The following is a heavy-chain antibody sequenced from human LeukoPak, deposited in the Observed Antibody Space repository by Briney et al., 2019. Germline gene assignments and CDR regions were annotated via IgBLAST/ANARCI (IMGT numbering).Heavy chain of an antibody. V-gene: IGHV4-4*07. CDR1: GGSISSYY. CDR3: ARDQTTGRPFDY. Sequence: PSETLSLTCTVSGGSISSYYWSWIRQPAGKGLEWIGRIYTSGSTNYNPSLRGRVTMSVDTSKNQFSLKLSSVTAANTAVYYCARDQTTGRPFDYWGQGTLVTVSS. J-gene: IGHJ4*02. CDR2: IYTSGST. D-gene: IGHD4-17*01.